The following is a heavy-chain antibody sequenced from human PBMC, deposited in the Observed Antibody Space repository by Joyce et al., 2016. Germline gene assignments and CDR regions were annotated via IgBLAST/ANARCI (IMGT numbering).Heavy chain of an antibody. CDR2: ISAYNGDT. D-gene: IGHD3-10*01. Sequence: QAQLVQSGAEVKKPGASVKVSCKASGYKFTNYGITWVRQATGQGLEWMGWISAYNGDTNYAQKFQGRVTMTTDTSTTTAYMDLRSLRSDDTAVYFCARGVWGSGSTYYFGMDVWGQGTTVTVSS. CDR1: GYKFTNYG. V-gene: IGHV1-18*01. J-gene: IGHJ6*02. CDR3: ARGVWGSGSTYYFGMDV.